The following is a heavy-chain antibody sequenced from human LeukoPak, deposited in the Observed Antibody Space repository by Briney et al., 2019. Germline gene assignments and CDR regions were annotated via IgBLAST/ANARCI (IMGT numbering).Heavy chain of an antibody. CDR2: IYYSGST. Sequence: SETRSLTCTVSGGSISSGDYYWSWIRQPPGKGLEWIGYIYYSGSTYYNPSLKSRVTISVDTSKNQFSLKLSSVTAADTAVYSCARGPKGYYDFWSGYVEGYYFDYWGQGTLVTVSS. V-gene: IGHV4-30-4*08. CDR3: ARGPKGYYDFWSGYVEGYYFDY. D-gene: IGHD3-3*01. CDR1: GGSISSGDYY. J-gene: IGHJ4*02.